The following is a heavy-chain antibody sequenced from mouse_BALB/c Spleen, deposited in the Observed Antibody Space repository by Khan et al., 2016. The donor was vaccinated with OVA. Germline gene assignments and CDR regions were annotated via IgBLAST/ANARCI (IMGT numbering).Heavy chain of an antibody. J-gene: IGHJ4*01. D-gene: IGHD1-1*01. CDR3: ARGNYYGYAMDY. CDR1: GYSITSNYA. Sequence: VQLKESGPGLVKPSQSLSLTCTVTGYSITSNYAWNWIRQFPGNKLEWMGYISYSGSTNYNPSLKSRISITRDTSKNQFFLQLNSVTTEDTAIYSGARGNYYGYAMDYWGQGTSITVSS. V-gene: IGHV3-2*02. CDR2: ISYSGST.